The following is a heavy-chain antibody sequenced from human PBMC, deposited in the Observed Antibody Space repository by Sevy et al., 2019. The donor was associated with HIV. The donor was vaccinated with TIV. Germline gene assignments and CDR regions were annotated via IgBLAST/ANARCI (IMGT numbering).Heavy chain of an antibody. V-gene: IGHV4-4*07. CDR2: IYTSGST. J-gene: IGHJ4*02. Sequence: SETLSLTCTVSGGSISSYYWSWIRQPAGKGLEWIGRIYTSGSTNYNPSLKSRVTMSVHTSKNQFSLKLSSVTAADTAVYYCARDSMTTVTTEYYFDYWGQGTLVTVSS. CDR3: ARDSMTTVTTEYYFDY. CDR1: GGSISSYY. D-gene: IGHD4-4*01.